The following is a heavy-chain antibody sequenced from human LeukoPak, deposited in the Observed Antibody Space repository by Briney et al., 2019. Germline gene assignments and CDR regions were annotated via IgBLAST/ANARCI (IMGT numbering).Heavy chain of an antibody. CDR1: GGTFSSYA. D-gene: IGHD3-9*01. CDR2: IIPILGIA. CDR3: VRGTFLTGFDY. V-gene: IGHV1-69*04. Sequence: GASVKVSCKASGGTFSSYAISWVRQAPGQGLEWMGRIIPILGIANYAQKFQGRVTITADKSTSTAYMELSSLRSEDTAVFYCVRGTFLTGFDYWGQGTLVTVSS. J-gene: IGHJ4*02.